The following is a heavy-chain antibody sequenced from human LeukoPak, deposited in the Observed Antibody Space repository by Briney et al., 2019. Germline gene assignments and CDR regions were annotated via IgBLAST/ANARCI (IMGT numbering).Heavy chain of an antibody. CDR2: FSYSGST. D-gene: IGHD6-13*01. CDR1: GGSISTYY. J-gene: IGHJ4*02. V-gene: IGHV4-59*12. CDR3: ARGALHVAAAGTWGDPFPYYFDY. Sequence: PSETLSLTCTVSGGSISTYYWNWIRQPPGKGLEWIGYFSYSGSTNHNPSLKGRVTISVDTSKNQFSLKLSSVTAADTAVYYCARGALHVAAAGTWGDPFPYYFDYWGQGTLGTVSS.